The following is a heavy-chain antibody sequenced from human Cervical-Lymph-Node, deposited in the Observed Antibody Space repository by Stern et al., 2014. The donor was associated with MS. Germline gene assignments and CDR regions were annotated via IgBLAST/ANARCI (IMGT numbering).Heavy chain of an antibody. CDR3: ARQTTAWASDV. J-gene: IGHJ4*02. CDR2: IYPGDSET. CDR1: GYKFSIYW. D-gene: IGHD1-14*01. Sequence: EDQLVESGAELIRPGESLKISCKGSGYKFSIYWIAWVRQMPGKDLEWMGIIYPGDSETRYSPSFQGQVTMSADKSTSTAYLQWSSLNASDTAMYFCARQTTAWASDVWGQGTLVTVSS. V-gene: IGHV5-51*01.